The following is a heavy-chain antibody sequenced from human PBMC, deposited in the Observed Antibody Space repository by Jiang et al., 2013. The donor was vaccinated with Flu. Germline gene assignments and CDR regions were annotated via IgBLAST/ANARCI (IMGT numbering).Heavy chain of an antibody. CDR1: GYSISSGYY. Sequence: TCAVSGYSISSGYYWGWIRQPPGKGLEWIGSIYHSGSTYYNPSLKSRVTISVDTSKNQFSLKLSSVTAADTAVYYCARGLGYCSGGSCKNYYYYGMDVWGKGTTVTVSS. D-gene: IGHD2-15*01. J-gene: IGHJ6*04. V-gene: IGHV4-38-2*01. CDR3: ARGLGYCSGGSCKNYYYYGMDV. CDR2: IYHSGST.